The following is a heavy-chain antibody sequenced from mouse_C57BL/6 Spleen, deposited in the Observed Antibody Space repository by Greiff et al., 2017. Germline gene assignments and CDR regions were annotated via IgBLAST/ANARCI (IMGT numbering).Heavy chain of an antibody. CDR3: ARDYYYGSSYSYYYAMDY. V-gene: IGHV5-4*01. D-gene: IGHD1-1*01. Sequence: EVQGVESGGGLVKPGGSLKLSCAASGFTFSSYAMSWVRQTPEKRLEWVATISGGGSYTYYPDNVKGRFTISRDNAKNNLYLQMSHLKSEDTAMYYCARDYYYGSSYSYYYAMDYWGQGTSVTVSS. J-gene: IGHJ4*01. CDR1: GFTFSSYA. CDR2: ISGGGSYT.